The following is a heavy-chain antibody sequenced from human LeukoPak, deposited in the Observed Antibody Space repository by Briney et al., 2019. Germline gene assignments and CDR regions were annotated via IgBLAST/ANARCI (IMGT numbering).Heavy chain of an antibody. Sequence: SHTLSLTCAVYGGSFTGYYWSWIRQPPGKGLEWMGEINYSGSTNYNPPLKSRVTMPVATSKDQFSLKLSSVTAADTAVYYWARSLPRYFVWLPYLGADAFDIWRRGTMVTVSS. D-gene: IGHD3-9*01. V-gene: IGHV4-34*01. J-gene: IGHJ3*02. CDR3: ARSLPRYFVWLPYLGADAFDI. CDR2: INYSGST. CDR1: GGSFTGYY.